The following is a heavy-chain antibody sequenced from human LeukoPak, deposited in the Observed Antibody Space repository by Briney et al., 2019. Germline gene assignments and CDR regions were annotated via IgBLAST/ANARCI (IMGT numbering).Heavy chain of an antibody. D-gene: IGHD5-12*01. CDR1: GFTFSSYW. J-gene: IGHJ4*02. CDR3: ARSGGRTPDY. CDR2: IKQDGSDK. V-gene: IGHV3-7*01. Sequence: GGSLRLSCAASGFTFSSYWMSWVRQVPGKGLEWVANIKQDGSDKYYVDSVKGRFTISRDNAKNSLFLQINSLRAEDTAVYYCARSGGRTPDYWGQGTLVTVSS.